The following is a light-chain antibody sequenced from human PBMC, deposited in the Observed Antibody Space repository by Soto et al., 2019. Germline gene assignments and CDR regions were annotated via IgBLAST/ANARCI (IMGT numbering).Light chain of an antibody. CDR1: QSVSSY. V-gene: IGKV3-11*01. Sequence: EIVLTQSPATLSLSPGERATLSCRASQSVSSYLAWYQQKPGQAPRLLIYDAANRATGIPARFSGSGSGTDFTLTISSLEPEDFEVYYYQQRSNWPQITFGQGTRLEIK. CDR2: DAA. J-gene: IGKJ5*01. CDR3: QQRSNWPQIT.